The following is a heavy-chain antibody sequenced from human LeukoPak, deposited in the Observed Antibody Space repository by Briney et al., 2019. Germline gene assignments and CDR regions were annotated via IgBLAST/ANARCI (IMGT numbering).Heavy chain of an antibody. V-gene: IGHV1-46*01. D-gene: IGHD2-21*01. Sequence: MGIINPSGGSTSYAQKFQGRVTMTRDTSTSTVYMELSSLRSEDTAVYYCARAGAGGDLDYWGQGTLVTVSS. J-gene: IGHJ4*02. CDR2: INPSGGST. CDR3: ARAGAGGDLDY.